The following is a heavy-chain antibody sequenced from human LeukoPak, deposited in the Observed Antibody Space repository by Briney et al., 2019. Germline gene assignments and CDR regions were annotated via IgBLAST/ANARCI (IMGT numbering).Heavy chain of an antibody. V-gene: IGHV1-8*01. CDR2: MNPNSGNT. CDR3: ARAPFGHRIAARHGLRVLLPSSY. CDR1: GYTFTSYD. Sequence: ASVKVSCKASGYTFTSYDINWVRQATGQGPEWMGWMNPNSGNTGYAQKFQGRVTMTRNTSISTAYMELSSLRSEDTAVYYCARAPFGHRIAARHGLRVLLPSSYWGQGTLVTVSS. J-gene: IGHJ4*02. D-gene: IGHD6-6*01.